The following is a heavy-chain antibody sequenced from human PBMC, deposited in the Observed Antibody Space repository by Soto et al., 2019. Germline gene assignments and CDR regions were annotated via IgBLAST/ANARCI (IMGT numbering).Heavy chain of an antibody. Sequence: SETLSLTCTVSGVSIISSSYYWVLIRQPPGKGLEWIGSIYYSGSTYYNPSLKSRVTISVDTSKNQFSLKLSSVTAADTAVYYCDRLGPRRAAAYYYFYAMDGWGQGTTVTVAS. CDR1: GVSIISSSYY. V-gene: IGHV4-39*01. J-gene: IGHJ6*02. D-gene: IGHD6-25*01. CDR3: DRLGPRRAAAYYYFYAMDG. CDR2: IYYSGST.